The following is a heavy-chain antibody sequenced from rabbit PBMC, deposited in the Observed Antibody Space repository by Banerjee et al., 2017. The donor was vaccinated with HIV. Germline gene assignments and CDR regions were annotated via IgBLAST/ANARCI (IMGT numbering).Heavy chain of an antibody. CDR1: GFSFSGGYD. J-gene: IGHJ4*01. CDR3: ARDLAGVIGWNFNL. CDR2: IVAGSGGST. D-gene: IGHD4-1*01. V-gene: IGHV1S45*01. Sequence: QEQLEESGGGLVKPGGTLTLTCTASGFSFSGGYDMCWVRQAPGKGLEWIACIVAGSGGSTDYASWAKGRFTISKTSSTTVTLQMTSLTAADTATYFCARDLAGVIGWNFNLWGPGTLVTVS.